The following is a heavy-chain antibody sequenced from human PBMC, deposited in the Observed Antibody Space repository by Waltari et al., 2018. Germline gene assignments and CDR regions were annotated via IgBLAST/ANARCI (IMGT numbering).Heavy chain of an antibody. CDR3: GKDVSPGGMDV. Sequence: EVQLVESGGGLVQPGGSLRLSCAASGFTVNDRAMPWGRQAPGKVLEVVSGSYWNMDRLDYADSVKGRFTITRDNAKNSLYLQMNSLRAEDTALYYCGKDVSPGGMDVWGQGTTVTVSS. CDR1: GFTVNDRA. J-gene: IGHJ6*02. CDR2: SYWNMDRL. V-gene: IGHV3-9*01.